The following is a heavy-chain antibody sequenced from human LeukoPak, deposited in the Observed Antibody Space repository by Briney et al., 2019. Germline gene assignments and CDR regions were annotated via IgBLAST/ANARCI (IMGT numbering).Heavy chain of an antibody. V-gene: IGHV3-30-3*01. CDR1: GFTFSSYA. J-gene: IGHJ6*02. D-gene: IGHD1-26*01. CDR2: ISYDGSNK. CDR3: ARTDSGSYYPYYYYYYGMDV. Sequence: QPGGSLRLSCAASGFTFSSYAMHWVRQAPGKGLEWVAVISYDGSNKYYADSVKGRFTISRDNSKNTLYLQMNSLRAEDTAVYYCARTDSGSYYPYYYYYYGMDVWGQGTTVTVSS.